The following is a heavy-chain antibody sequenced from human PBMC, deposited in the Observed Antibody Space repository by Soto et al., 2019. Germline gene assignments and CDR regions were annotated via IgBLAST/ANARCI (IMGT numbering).Heavy chain of an antibody. Sequence: LSLTCAVYGGSFSGYYWSWIRQPPGKGLEWIGEINHSGSTNYNPSLKSRVTISVDTSKNQFSLKLSSVTAADTAVYYCAREVGGSSWSPRPYYYYYGMDVWGQGTTVTVSS. V-gene: IGHV4-34*01. D-gene: IGHD6-13*01. CDR3: AREVGGSSWSPRPYYYYYGMDV. CDR2: INHSGST. J-gene: IGHJ6*02. CDR1: GGSFSGYY.